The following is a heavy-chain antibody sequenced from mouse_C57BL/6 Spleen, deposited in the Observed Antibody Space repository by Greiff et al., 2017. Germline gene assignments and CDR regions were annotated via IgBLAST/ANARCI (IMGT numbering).Heavy chain of an antibody. J-gene: IGHJ2*01. V-gene: IGHV6-6*01. CDR3: TRNWDPYDFDD. CDR1: GFTFSDAW. D-gene: IGHD4-1*02. CDR2: IRNKANNHAT. Sequence: DVKVEESGGGLVQPGGSMKLSCAASGFTFSDAWMDWVRQSPEKGLEWVAEIRNKANNHATYYAESVKGRFTISRDESKSSVYLQMNSLRAEDTGIYYWTRNWDPYDFDDWGQGTTLTVSS.